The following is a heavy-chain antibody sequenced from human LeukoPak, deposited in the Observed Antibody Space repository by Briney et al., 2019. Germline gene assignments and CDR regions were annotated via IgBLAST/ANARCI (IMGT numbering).Heavy chain of an antibody. D-gene: IGHD5-24*01. CDR1: SGSISSGVYY. J-gene: IGHJ4*02. V-gene: IGHV4-31*03. CDR2: IYYSGST. CDR3: ARGSRWLGDY. Sequence: SETLSLTCPVSSGSISSGVYYWSWIRQHPGKGLEWIGYIYYSGSTYYNPSLKSRVTISVDTSKNQFSLKLSSVTAADTAVYYCARGSRWLGDYWGQGTLVTVSS.